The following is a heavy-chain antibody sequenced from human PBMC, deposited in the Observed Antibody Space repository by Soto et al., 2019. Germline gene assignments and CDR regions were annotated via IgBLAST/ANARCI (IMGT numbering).Heavy chain of an antibody. CDR1: GYTFTSYY. CDR3: VRVLYIPTAGSGPFDF. Sequence: ASVKVSCKTSGYTFTSYYLHWVRQAPGHGLEWMGIINPGGGSTTYVQKFQGRVTMTRDTSTSTVYMELSSLRSDDTAVYYCVRVLYIPTAGSGPFDFWAQRSXVTVSS. V-gene: IGHV1-46*03. CDR2: INPGGGST. D-gene: IGHD6-13*01. J-gene: IGHJ4*02.